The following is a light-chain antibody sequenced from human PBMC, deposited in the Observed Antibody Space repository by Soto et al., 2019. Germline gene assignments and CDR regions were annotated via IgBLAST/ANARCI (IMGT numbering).Light chain of an antibody. J-gene: IGKJ1*01. CDR1: QSVNSN. CDR3: QQSNNWPKT. CDR2: DAS. Sequence: EIVMTQSPDTLSVSPGETATLSCRASQSVNSNLAWYQQKPGQAPRLLISDASTRAAGLPARFSGSGSGTEFTLTISSLQSEDFAVYFCQQSNNWPKTFGLGAKVVIK. V-gene: IGKV3-15*01.